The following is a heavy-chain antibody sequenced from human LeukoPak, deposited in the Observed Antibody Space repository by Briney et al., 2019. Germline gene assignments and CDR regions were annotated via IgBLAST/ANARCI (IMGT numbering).Heavy chain of an antibody. CDR2: ISSSGSTI. CDR3: ARDSFPDAAAGYSFAC. CDR1: GFTFSDYY. D-gene: IGHD6-13*01. Sequence: GGSLRLSCAASGFTFSDYYKSWIRQAPGQGLEWVSYISSSGSTIDYANSGKGRFTISRDNAKNSLYLQMNSLRAEDTAVYYCARDSFPDAAAGYSFACWGQGTLVTVYS. V-gene: IGHV3-11*01. J-gene: IGHJ4*02.